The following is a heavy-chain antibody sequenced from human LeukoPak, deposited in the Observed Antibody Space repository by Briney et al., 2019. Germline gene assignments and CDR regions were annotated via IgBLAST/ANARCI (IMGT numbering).Heavy chain of an antibody. Sequence: GGSLRLSCAASGFTFSSYGMNWVRQAPGKGLEWVSSISSSSSYIYYADSVKGRFTISRDNAKNSLYLQMNSLRAEDTAVYYCAREPYCSSTSCNYFDYWGQGTLVTVSS. CDR1: GFTFSSYG. V-gene: IGHV3-21*01. J-gene: IGHJ4*02. CDR3: AREPYCSSTSCNYFDY. CDR2: ISSSSSYI. D-gene: IGHD2-2*01.